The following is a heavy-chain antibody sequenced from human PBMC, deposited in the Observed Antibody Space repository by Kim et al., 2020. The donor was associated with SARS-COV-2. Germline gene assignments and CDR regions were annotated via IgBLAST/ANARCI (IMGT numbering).Heavy chain of an antibody. V-gene: IGHV4-59*01. CDR1: GGSISSYY. CDR2: IYYSGST. CDR3: ARANYYGSGSYFLGIGESENWFDP. Sequence: SETLSLTCTVSGGSISSYYWSWIRQPPGKGLEWIGYIYYSGSTNYNPSLKSRVTISVDTSKNQFSLKLSSVTAADTAVYYCARANYYGSGSYFLGIGESENWFDPWGQGTLVTVSS. D-gene: IGHD3-10*01. J-gene: IGHJ5*02.